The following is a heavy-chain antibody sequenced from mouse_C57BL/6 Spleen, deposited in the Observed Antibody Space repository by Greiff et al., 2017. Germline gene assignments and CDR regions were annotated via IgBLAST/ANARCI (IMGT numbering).Heavy chain of an antibody. CDR1: GYTFPDYY. V-gene: IGHV1-26*01. CDR2: INPNNGGT. CDR3: ARFAYYFDY. J-gene: IGHJ2*01. Sequence: VQLQPSGPELVKPGASVKISCKASGYTFPDYYMNWVKQSPGKSLEWIGDINPNNGGTSYNQKFKGKATWTVDKSSSTAYMELRSLTSEDSAVYYCARFAYYFDYWGQGTTLTVSS.